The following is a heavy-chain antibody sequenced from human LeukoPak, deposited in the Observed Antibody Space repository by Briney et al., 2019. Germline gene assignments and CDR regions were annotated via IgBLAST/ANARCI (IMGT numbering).Heavy chain of an antibody. CDR1: GGPMSSDH. Sequence: SETLSLTCTVSGGPMSSDHWIWIRQSAGKGLEWIGRIYTSGSTNYNPSLKSRVTMSVDTSKNQFSLKLSSVTAADTAVYYCARVNLGGFESWGQGTLVTVSS. J-gene: IGHJ4*02. V-gene: IGHV4-4*07. CDR2: IYTSGST. CDR3: ARVNLGGFES. D-gene: IGHD1-26*01.